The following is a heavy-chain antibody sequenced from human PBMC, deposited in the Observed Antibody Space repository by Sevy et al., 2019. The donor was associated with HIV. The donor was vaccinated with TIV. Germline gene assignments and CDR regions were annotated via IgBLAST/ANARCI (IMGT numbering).Heavy chain of an antibody. Sequence: SETLSLTCTVSGGSISSSSYYWGWIRQPPGKGLEWIGSTYYSGSTYYNPSLKSRVTISVDTSKNQFSLKLSSVTAADTAVYYCARREFRGVISWGQGTLVTVSS. CDR2: TYYSGST. V-gene: IGHV4-39*01. CDR1: GGSISSSSYY. J-gene: IGHJ5*02. D-gene: IGHD3-10*01. CDR3: ARREFRGVIS.